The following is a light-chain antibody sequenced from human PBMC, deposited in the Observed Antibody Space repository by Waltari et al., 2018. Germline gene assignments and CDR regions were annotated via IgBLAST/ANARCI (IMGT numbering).Light chain of an antibody. J-gene: IGLJ3*02. V-gene: IGLV4-69*01. CDR1: SGHSSNI. Sequence: QLVVTQSPSASAPLGASVKLTCTLSSGHSSNIVAWLQQRPEKGPRYLMKVNSDGSHITGDEIPDRFSGSSSGAERYLTISSLQSDDEADYYCQTGGHGTWVFGGGTTLTVL. CDR2: VNSDGSH. CDR3: QTGGHGTWV.